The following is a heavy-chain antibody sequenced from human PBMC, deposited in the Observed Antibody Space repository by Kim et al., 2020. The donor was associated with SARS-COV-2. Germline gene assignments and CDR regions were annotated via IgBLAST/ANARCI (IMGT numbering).Heavy chain of an antibody. J-gene: IGHJ4*02. CDR3: AKDGVFSSGWYQHFDY. D-gene: IGHD6-19*01. V-gene: IGHV3-33*06. Sequence: SVKGRFTISRDNSKNTIYLQMDSLRAEDTAVYYCAKDGVFSSGWYQHFDYWGQGTLVSVSS.